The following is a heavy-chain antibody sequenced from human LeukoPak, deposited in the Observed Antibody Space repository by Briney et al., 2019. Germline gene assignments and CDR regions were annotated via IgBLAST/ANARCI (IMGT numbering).Heavy chain of an antibody. CDR1: VGCISSSSYY. CDR3: ARRGGIAVH. V-gene: IGHV4-39*01. CDR2: IYYSGST. Sequence: PSETLSLTCTVSVGCISSSSYYWGWIRQPPGKGLEWIGSIYYSGSTYYNPSLKSRVTISVDTSKNQFSLKLSSVTAADTAVYYCARRGGIAVHWGQGTLVTVSS. J-gene: IGHJ4*02. D-gene: IGHD6-19*01.